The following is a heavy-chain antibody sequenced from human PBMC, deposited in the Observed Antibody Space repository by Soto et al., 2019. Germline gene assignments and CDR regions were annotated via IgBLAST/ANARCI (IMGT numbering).Heavy chain of an antibody. CDR3: ARRRAGFGGAWTTPYFDY. D-gene: IGHD1-1*01. V-gene: IGHV4-59*01. J-gene: IGHJ4*02. CDR1: GGSISSYY. CDR2: IYYSGIT. Sequence: SETLSLTCTVSGGSISSYYWSWIRQPPGKGLEWIGYIYYSGITDYNPSLKSRVTISVDTSKSQFSLKLSSVTAADTAVYYCARRRAGFGGAWTTPYFDYWGPGTLVTVSS.